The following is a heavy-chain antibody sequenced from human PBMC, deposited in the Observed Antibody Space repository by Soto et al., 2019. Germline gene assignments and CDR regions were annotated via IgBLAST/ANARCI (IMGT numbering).Heavy chain of an antibody. D-gene: IGHD3-3*02. J-gene: IGHJ4*02. CDR2: ISNRGSSA. Sequence: EVHLVQSGGGLVQPGESLSLSCVASGFTFNDYAMHWVRQTPGKGLEWVAAISNRGSSAYYADSVKGRFTISRDKSTKTWPPLSPPRRARDTAVYSVPKHFGIAPPCFPGNSGGKGTPVAVSP. CDR3: PKHFGIAPPCFPGNS. CDR1: GFTFNDYA. V-gene: IGHV3-23*04.